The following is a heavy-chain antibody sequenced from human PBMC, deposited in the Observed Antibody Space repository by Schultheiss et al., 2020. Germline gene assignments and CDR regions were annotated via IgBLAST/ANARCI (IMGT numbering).Heavy chain of an antibody. Sequence: SQTLSLTCTVSGGSISSYYWSWIRQPAGKGLEWIGRIYTSGSTNYNPSLKSRVTMSVDTSKNQFSLKLSSVTAADTAVYYCARERGYYGWLQLRWFDPWGQGTLVTVSS. CDR3: ARERGYYGWLQLRWFDP. J-gene: IGHJ5*02. CDR2: IYTSGST. CDR1: GGSISSYY. D-gene: IGHD5-24*01. V-gene: IGHV4-4*07.